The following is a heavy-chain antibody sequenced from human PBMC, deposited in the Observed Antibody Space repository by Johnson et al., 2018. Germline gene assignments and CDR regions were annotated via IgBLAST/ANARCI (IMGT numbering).Heavy chain of an antibody. J-gene: IGHJ3*02. V-gene: IGHV3-21*01. CDR3: ARASYDRAALHI. Sequence: VQLVESGGGLVKPGGSLRLSCAASGFTFSSYSMNWVRPAPGKGLEWVSSISSSSSTIYYADSVKGLFTISRDNAKNSLYLQMNSRRAEDTVVYYCARASYDRAALHIWGQGTMVTVSS. CDR1: GFTFSSYS. CDR2: ISSSSSTI. D-gene: IGHD3-22*01.